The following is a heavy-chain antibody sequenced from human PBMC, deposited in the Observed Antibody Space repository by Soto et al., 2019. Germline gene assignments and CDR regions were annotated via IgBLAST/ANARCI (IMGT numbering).Heavy chain of an antibody. CDR2: MNPNSGNT. D-gene: IGHD3-3*01. CDR3: ARGDVPITIFGVVIVV. CDR1: GYTFTSYD. J-gene: IGHJ4*02. V-gene: IGHV1-8*01. Sequence: GASVKVSCKASGYTFTSYDINWVRQATGQGLEWMGWMNPNSGNTGYAQKFQGRVTMTRNTSISTAYMELSSLRSEDTAVFYCARGDVPITIFGVVIVVWGQGTLVTVSS.